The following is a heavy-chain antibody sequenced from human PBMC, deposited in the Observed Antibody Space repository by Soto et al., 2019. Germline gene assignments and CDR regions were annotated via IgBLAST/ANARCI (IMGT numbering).Heavy chain of an antibody. V-gene: IGHV1-69*12. Sequence: QVQLVQSGAEVKKPGSSVKVSCKASGGTFSSYAISWVRQAPGQGLEWMGGLIPIFGTANYAQKFQGRVTITADESTSPAYMALSSLRSEDTAVYYCASSGHTVANFDYWGQGTLVTVSS. CDR2: LIPIFGTA. D-gene: IGHD3-10*01. CDR1: GGTFSSYA. J-gene: IGHJ4*02. CDR3: ASSGHTVANFDY.